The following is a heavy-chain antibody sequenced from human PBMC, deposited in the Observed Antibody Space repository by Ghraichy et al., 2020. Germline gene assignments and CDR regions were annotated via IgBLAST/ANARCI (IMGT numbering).Heavy chain of an antibody. CDR2: IKSKTDGGTT. D-gene: IGHD2-2*01. Sequence: GGSLRLSCAASGFTFSNAWMSWVRQAPGKGLEWVGRIKSKTDGGTTDYAAPVKGRFTISRDDSKNTLYLQMNSLKTEDTAVYYCTARPDIVVVPAASDYYYGMDVWGQGTTVTVSS. CDR3: TARPDIVVVPAASDYYYGMDV. CDR1: GFTFSNAW. J-gene: IGHJ6*02. V-gene: IGHV3-15*01.